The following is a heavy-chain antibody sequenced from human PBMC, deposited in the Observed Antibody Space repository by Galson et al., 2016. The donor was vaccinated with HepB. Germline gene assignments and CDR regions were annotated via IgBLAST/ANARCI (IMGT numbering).Heavy chain of an antibody. CDR1: GDSISGGHYY. CDR3: ARGVPPLPGYSSSWYIEY. V-gene: IGHV4-31*03. Sequence: TLSLTCTVSGDSISGGHYYWTWIRQLPGKGLEWIGYIYYSGTTYHNPSLKGRVTISVDTSKNQFSLKLTSLTAADTAVYFCARGVPPLPGYSSSWYIEYWGQGTLVTVSP. D-gene: IGHD6-13*01. J-gene: IGHJ4*02. CDR2: IYYSGTT.